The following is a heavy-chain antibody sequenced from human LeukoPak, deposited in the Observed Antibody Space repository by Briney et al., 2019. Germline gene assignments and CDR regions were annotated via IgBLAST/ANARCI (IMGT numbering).Heavy chain of an antibody. Sequence: GSLRLSCAASGFTFSSFEMNWVRQPPGKGLEWIGEINHSGSTTYNPSLKSRVTISVDTSKKQFSLKLSSVTAADTAVYYCARGLDNWNVYIFDYWGQGTLVTVSS. CDR3: ARGLDNWNVYIFDY. CDR1: GFTFSSFE. D-gene: IGHD1-20*01. J-gene: IGHJ4*02. V-gene: IGHV4-34*01. CDR2: INHSGST.